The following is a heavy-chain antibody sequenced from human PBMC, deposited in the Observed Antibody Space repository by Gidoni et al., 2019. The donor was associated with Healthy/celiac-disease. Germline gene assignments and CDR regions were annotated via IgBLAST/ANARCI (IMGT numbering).Heavy chain of an antibody. CDR1: GGSCSGYY. V-gene: IGHV4-34*01. D-gene: IGHD2-2*01. CDR2: INHSGST. Sequence: QVQLQQWGAGLLKPSETLSLTCAVYGGSCSGYYWSWIRQPPGKGLEWIGEINHSGSTNYNPSLKSRVTISVDTSKNQFSLKLSSVTAADTAVYYCARVVVVVPAAIRHFYYYGMDVWGQGTTVTVSS. J-gene: IGHJ6*02. CDR3: ARVVVVVPAAIRHFYYYGMDV.